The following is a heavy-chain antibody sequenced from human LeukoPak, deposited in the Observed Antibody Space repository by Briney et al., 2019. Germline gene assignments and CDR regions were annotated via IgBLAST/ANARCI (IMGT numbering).Heavy chain of an antibody. D-gene: IGHD3-22*01. CDR2: ISGSGGST. Sequence: PGGSLRLSCAASGFTFSSYAMSWVRQAPGKGLEWVSSISGSGGSTYYADFVKGRFTISRDNSKNTLYLQMNSLRAEDTAVYYCAKDEITMIVVATPYYFDYWGQGTLVTVSS. J-gene: IGHJ4*02. CDR1: GFTFSSYA. V-gene: IGHV3-23*01. CDR3: AKDEITMIVVATPYYFDY.